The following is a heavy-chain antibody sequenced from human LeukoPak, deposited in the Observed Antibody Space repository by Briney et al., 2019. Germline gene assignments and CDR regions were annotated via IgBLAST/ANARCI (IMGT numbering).Heavy chain of an antibody. V-gene: IGHV3-30-3*01. CDR3: ARDVESGLQVFDY. CDR1: GFTFSSYA. J-gene: IGHJ4*02. Sequence: AGGSLRLSCAASGFTFSSYAMHSARQPPGKGLECVAVISYDGSNKYYADSVKGRFTISRDNSKNTLYMQMNSLRAEDTAVYYCARDVESGLQVFDYWGQGTLVTVSS. CDR2: ISYDGSNK. D-gene: IGHD3-3*01.